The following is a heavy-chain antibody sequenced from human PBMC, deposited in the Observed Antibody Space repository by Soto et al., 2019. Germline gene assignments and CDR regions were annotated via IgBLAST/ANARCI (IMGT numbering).Heavy chain of an antibody. J-gene: IGHJ5*02. D-gene: IGHD5-18*01. Sequence: ASVTVSCKASGYTFTSYGSSWVRQATGQGLEWMGWISAYNGNTNYAQKLQGRVTMTTDTSTSTAYMELRSLRSDDTAVYYCAREGVEVDTAMVSYNWFDPWGQGTLVTVSS. CDR1: GYTFTSYG. CDR2: ISAYNGNT. V-gene: IGHV1-18*01. CDR3: AREGVEVDTAMVSYNWFDP.